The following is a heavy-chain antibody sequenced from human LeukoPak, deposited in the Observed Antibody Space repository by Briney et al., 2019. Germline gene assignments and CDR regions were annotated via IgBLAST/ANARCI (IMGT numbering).Heavy chain of an antibody. CDR3: ARGEGFWSGPDAFDI. CDR2: FKHSGST. J-gene: IGHJ3*02. D-gene: IGHD3-3*01. Sequence: SETLSLTCAVYGGSFSCYYWSWIRQPPGKGLEWIGEFKHSGSTNYNPSLKSRVSISVDTSKNQFSLKLSSVTAADTAVYYCARGEGFWSGPDAFDIWGQGTMVTVSS. V-gene: IGHV4-34*01. CDR1: GGSFSCYY.